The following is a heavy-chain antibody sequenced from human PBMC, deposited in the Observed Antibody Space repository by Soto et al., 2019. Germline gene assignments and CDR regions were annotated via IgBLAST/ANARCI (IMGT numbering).Heavy chain of an antibody. CDR3: ARRSGPHGIDF. D-gene: IGHD1-26*01. Sequence: QVQLVQSGAEVKKPGASVKVSCKASGYTLTSHAMHWVRQAPGQRLEWVGWMNADKGNTKYSEKCQGRVIITRDTPANTVYMELGSLRSEDTAVYYCARRSGPHGIDFWGQGTLVTVS. CDR1: GYTLTSHA. CDR2: MNADKGNT. V-gene: IGHV1-3*01. J-gene: IGHJ4*02.